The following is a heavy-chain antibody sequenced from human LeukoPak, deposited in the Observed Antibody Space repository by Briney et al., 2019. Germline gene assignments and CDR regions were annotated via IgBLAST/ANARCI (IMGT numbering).Heavy chain of an antibody. CDR1: GFPFRSYA. CDR2: ITLDGIST. CDR3: ARVAVPGTYDY. J-gene: IGHJ4*02. Sequence: GGSLRFSCAASGFPFRSYAMHWVRQAPGKGLEYVSAITLDGISTYYANSVKGRFTISRDNSKNTLYLQMGGLRAEDMAVYYCARVAVPGTYDYWGQGTLVTVSS. V-gene: IGHV3-64*01. D-gene: IGHD6-19*01.